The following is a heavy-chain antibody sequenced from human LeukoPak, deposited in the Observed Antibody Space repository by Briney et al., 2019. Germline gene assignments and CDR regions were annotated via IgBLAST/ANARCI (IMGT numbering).Heavy chain of an antibody. J-gene: IGHJ4*02. D-gene: IGHD3-3*01. V-gene: IGHV4-59*01. CDR1: TGSISSFY. CDR2: IYYSGSSGST. Sequence: PSETLSLTCNVSTGSISSFYWSWIPQTPGKGLEWIGYIYYSGSSGSTNYNPSLKRRVTISVDTSKNQFSLKLSSVTAADTAVYYCARNVIWGGYYLDYWGQGTLVTVSS. CDR3: ARNVIWGGYYLDY.